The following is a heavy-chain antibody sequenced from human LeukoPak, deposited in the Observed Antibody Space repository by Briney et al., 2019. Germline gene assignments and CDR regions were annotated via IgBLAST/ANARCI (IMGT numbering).Heavy chain of an antibody. J-gene: IGHJ4*02. D-gene: IGHD3-10*01. V-gene: IGHV1-8*01. CDR1: GYTFTIYD. CDR3: ARARPKYVLPY. Sequence: ASVKVSSKPSGYTFTIYDIYWVRHATGQGLEWMGWMNPNSGNTGYAQKFQGRVAMTRNTSISTAYMELSSLRSEDTAVYYCARARPKYVLPYWDQGTLVTVSS. CDR2: MNPNSGNT.